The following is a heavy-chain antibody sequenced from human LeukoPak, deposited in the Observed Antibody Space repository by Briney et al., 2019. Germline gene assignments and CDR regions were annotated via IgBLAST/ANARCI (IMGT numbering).Heavy chain of an antibody. CDR3: ARSDYGGWYYYGMDV. D-gene: IGHD4-23*01. V-gene: IGHV1-2*02. CDR2: INPNSGGT. J-gene: IGHJ6*02. CDR1: GYTFTGYY. Sequence: SVKVSCKASGYTFTGYYMHRVRQAPGQGLEWMGWINPNSGGTNYPQKFQGRVTMTRDTSISTAYMELSRLRSDDTAVYYCARSDYGGWYYYGMDVWGQGTTVTVSS.